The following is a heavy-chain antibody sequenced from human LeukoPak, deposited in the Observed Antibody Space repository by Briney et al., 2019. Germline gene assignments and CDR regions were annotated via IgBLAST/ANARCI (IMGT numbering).Heavy chain of an antibody. J-gene: IGHJ4*02. D-gene: IGHD5-18*01. CDR1: GYTFTSYC. V-gene: IGHV1-46*01. Sequence: GASVKVSCKASGYTFTSYCMHWVRQAPGQGLEWMGIINPSGGSTSYAQKFQGRVTMTRDTSTSTVYMELSSLRSEDTAVYYCARAPTTVYSYGCIDYWGQGTLVTVSS. CDR2: INPSGGST. CDR3: ARAPTTVYSYGCIDY.